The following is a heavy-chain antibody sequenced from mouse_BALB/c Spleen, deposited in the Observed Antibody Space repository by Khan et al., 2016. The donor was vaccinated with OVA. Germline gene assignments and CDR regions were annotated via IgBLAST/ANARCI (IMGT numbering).Heavy chain of an antibody. V-gene: IGHV2-4-1*01. Sequence: QVQLKQSGPGLVQPSQSLSITCTVTDFSLSTYGIHWVRQSPGKGLEWLGVIWSGGSTDYNTAFISRLSISKDNSNSQVFFKMNSLQPDDTAIYYCTRVYYRYDRYFDVWGAGTTVTVAA. CDR1: DFSLSTYG. CDR3: TRVYYRYDRYFDV. D-gene: IGHD2-14*01. J-gene: IGHJ1*01. CDR2: IWSGGST.